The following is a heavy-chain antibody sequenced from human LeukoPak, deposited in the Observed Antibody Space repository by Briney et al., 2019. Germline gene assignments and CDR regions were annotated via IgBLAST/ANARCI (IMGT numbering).Heavy chain of an antibody. CDR3: ARSASYSNYAHFDY. D-gene: IGHD4-11*01. V-gene: IGHV3-11*04. CDR2: ISSSGSTI. Sequence: GGSLRLSCAASGFTFSDYYMSWIRQAPGKGLEWVSYISSSGSTIYYADPVKGRFTISRDNAKNSLYLQMNSLRAEDTAVYYCARSASYSNYAHFDYWGQGTLVTVSS. J-gene: IGHJ4*02. CDR1: GFTFSDYY.